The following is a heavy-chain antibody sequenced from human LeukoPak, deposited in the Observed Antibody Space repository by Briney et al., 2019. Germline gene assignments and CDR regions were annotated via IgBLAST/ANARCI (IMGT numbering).Heavy chain of an antibody. V-gene: IGHV1-8*03. CDR2: MNLNSGNT. CDR1: GYTFTGYY. Sequence: GASVKVSCKASGYTFTGYYMHWVRQAPGQGLEWMGWMNLNSGNTGYAQKFQGRVTITRNTSISTAYMELSSLRSEDTAVYYCARVSNYYDSSGYIYYYYMDVWGKGTTVTVSS. D-gene: IGHD3-22*01. J-gene: IGHJ6*03. CDR3: ARVSNYYDSSGYIYYYYMDV.